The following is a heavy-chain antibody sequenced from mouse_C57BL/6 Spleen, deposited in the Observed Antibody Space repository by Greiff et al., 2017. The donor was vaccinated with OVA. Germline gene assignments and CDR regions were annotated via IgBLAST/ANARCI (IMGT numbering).Heavy chain of an antibody. CDR3: AKNWDLDY. J-gene: IGHJ2*01. D-gene: IGHD4-1*01. CDR1: GFTFSDYG. CDR2: ISSGSSTI. V-gene: IGHV5-17*01. Sequence: EVQLVESGGGLVKPGGSLKLSCAASGFTFSDYGMHWVRQAPEKGLEWVAYISSGSSTIYYAATVKGRFTISRDNAKNTLFLQMTSLRSEDTAMYYCAKNWDLDYWGQGTTLTVSS.